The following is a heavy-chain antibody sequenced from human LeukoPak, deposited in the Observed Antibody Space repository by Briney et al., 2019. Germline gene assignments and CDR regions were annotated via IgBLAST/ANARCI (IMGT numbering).Heavy chain of an antibody. CDR2: ISYDGSGQ. Sequence: GRSLRLSCAASGFTFSSYAMHWVRQAPGKGLEWVALISYDGSGQYYTESVKGRFTISRDNAKNSLYLQMNSLRAEDTAVYYCARDRGLAVAGTAEFDYWGQGTLVTVSS. CDR1: GFTFSSYA. CDR3: ARDRGLAVAGTAEFDY. D-gene: IGHD6-19*01. V-gene: IGHV3-30-3*01. J-gene: IGHJ4*02.